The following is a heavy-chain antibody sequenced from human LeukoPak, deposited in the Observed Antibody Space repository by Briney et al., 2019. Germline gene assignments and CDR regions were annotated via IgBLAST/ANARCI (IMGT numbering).Heavy chain of an antibody. D-gene: IGHD3-10*01. CDR1: GGSISSYY. CDR2: IYTSGSP. Sequence: PSETLSLTCTVSGGSISSYYWSWLRQPAGKGLEWIGRIYTSGSPSYSPSLKSRVTMSVDTSKNQFSLKLSSVTAADTAVYYCAGSITIPDYSGSGIIGYWGQGTLVTVSS. J-gene: IGHJ4*02. CDR3: AGSITIPDYSGSGIIGY. V-gene: IGHV4-4*07.